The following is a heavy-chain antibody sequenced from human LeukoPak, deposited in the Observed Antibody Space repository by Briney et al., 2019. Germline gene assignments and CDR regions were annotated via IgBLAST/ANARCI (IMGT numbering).Heavy chain of an antibody. J-gene: IGHJ2*01. CDR2: IYYSGST. D-gene: IGHD6-19*01. CDR3: ARFGGSGHNWYFDL. Sequence: SETLSLTCTVSGGSISSSSYYWGWICQPPGKGLEWIGSIYYSGSTYYNPSLKSRVTISVDTSKNQFSLKLSSVTAADTAVYYCARFGGSGHNWYFDLWGRGTLVTVSS. V-gene: IGHV4-39*07. CDR1: GGSISSSSYY.